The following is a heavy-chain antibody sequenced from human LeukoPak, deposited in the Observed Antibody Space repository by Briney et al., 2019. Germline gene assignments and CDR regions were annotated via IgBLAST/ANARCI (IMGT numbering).Heavy chain of an antibody. Sequence: GGSLRLSCAASGFTFSSYAMSWVRQAPGKGLEWVSVIYSGGSTYYADSVKGRFTISRDNSKNTLYLQMNSLRAEDTAVYYCARATFPIDYFDYWGQGTLVTVSS. V-gene: IGHV3-53*01. CDR3: ARATFPIDYFDY. J-gene: IGHJ4*02. D-gene: IGHD2-21*01. CDR1: GFTFSSYA. CDR2: IYSGGST.